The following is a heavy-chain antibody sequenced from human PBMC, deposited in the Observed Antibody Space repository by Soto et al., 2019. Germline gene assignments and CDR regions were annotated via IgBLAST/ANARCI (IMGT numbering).Heavy chain of an antibody. J-gene: IGHJ3*02. Sequence: PWESLKISCKGSGYSFTSYWIGWVRQMPGKGLEWMGIIYPGDSDTRYSPSFQGQVTISADKSISTAYLQWSSLKASDTAMYYCARPLTSTTVVTTGAFDISGQGTMVRVSS. D-gene: IGHD4-17*01. CDR1: GYSFTSYW. V-gene: IGHV5-51*01. CDR2: IYPGDSDT. CDR3: ARPLTSTTVVTTGAFDI.